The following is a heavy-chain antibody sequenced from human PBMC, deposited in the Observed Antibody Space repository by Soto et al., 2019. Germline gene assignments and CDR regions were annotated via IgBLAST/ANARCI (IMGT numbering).Heavy chain of an antibody. CDR2: ISSSSSYI. CDR3: ARGGIAAAGTTLTQKDFQH. CDR1: GFTFSSYS. V-gene: IGHV3-21*01. D-gene: IGHD6-13*01. Sequence: EVQLVESGGGLVKPGGSLRLSCAASGFTFSSYSMNWVRQAPGKGLEWVSSISSSSSYIYYADSVKGRFTISRDNAKNSLYLQMNSLRAEDTAVYYCARGGIAAAGTTLTQKDFQHWGQGTLVTVSS. J-gene: IGHJ1*01.